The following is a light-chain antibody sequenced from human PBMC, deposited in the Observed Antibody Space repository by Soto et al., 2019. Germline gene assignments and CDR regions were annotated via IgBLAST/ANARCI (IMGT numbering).Light chain of an antibody. CDR1: QSVSGRY. CDR2: GAS. J-gene: IGKJ1*01. Sequence: EIVLTQSPGTLSLSPGERATLSCRASQSVSGRYLAWYQQKPGQAPRPLIYGASSRASGIPDRFSGSGSGTDFTLTISRLEPEDIAVYYCQQYGSTPWTFGQGTQVEIK. CDR3: QQYGSTPWT. V-gene: IGKV3-20*01.